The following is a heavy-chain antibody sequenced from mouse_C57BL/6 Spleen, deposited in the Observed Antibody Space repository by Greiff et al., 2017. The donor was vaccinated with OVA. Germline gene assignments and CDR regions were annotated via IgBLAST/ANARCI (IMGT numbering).Heavy chain of an antibody. CDR3: ARAYYSDYVGYCGV. Sequence: QVQLKQSGAELARPGASVKLSCKASGYTFTSYTMHWVKQRPGQGLEWIGYINPSSGYTKYNQKFKDKATLTADKSSSTAYMQLSSLTSEDSAIYYCARAYYSDYVGYCGVWGTGTTVTVSS. V-gene: IGHV1-4*01. CDR2: INPSSGYT. D-gene: IGHD2-5*01. CDR1: GYTFTSYT. J-gene: IGHJ1*03.